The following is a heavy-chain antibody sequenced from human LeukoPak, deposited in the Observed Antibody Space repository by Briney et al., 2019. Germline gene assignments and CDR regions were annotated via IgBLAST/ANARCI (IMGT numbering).Heavy chain of an antibody. CDR1: GGSILSTNW. D-gene: IGHD1-26*01. V-gene: IGHV4-4*02. J-gene: IGHJ1*01. Sequence: SRTLSLTCAVSGGSILSTNWWSWVRQPPGRGREWIGEVHLSGASNYNPSLKSRVNMSIDKSRNQLSLELTSVTAADTAMYYCARESGAFSPFGFWGQGTLVTVSS. CDR3: ARESGAFSPFGF. CDR2: VHLSGAS.